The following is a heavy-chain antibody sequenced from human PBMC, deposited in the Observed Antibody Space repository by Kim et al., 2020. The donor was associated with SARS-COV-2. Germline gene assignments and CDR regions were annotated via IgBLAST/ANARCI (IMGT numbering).Heavy chain of an antibody. Sequence: TNYAPKFQGWVTMTRDTSISTAYMELSRLGSDDTAVYYCARGGEGLANDYWGQGTLVTVSS. CDR2: T. V-gene: IGHV1-2*04. D-gene: IGHD1-26*01. CDR3: ARGGEGLANDY. J-gene: IGHJ4*02.